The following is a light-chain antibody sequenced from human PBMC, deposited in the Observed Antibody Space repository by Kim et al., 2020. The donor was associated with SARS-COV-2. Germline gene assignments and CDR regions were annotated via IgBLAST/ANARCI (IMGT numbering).Light chain of an antibody. Sequence: VSQGQKSGLTCSGDKVGEKYVYLYQQKAGQAPVLVMYEDAKRPSGIPERFSGSNSGNTATLTISGTQSMDEADYYCQASDSGTVVFGGGTQLTVL. CDR2: EDA. CDR3: QASDSGTVV. V-gene: IGLV3-1*01. CDR1: KVGEKY. J-gene: IGLJ2*01.